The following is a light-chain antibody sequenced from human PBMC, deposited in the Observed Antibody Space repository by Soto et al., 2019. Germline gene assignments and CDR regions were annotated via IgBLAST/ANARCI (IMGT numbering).Light chain of an antibody. CDR1: QAISSN. V-gene: IGKV3-15*01. J-gene: IGKJ5*01. Sequence: EIVMTQSPATLSVSRGERATLSCRANQAISSNLAWYQQKPGQAPRLLIYGASTRATGIPDRFSGSGSGTEFTLTISSLEPEDFAVYYCQQYGSSPPMYTFGQGTRREIK. CDR2: GAS. CDR3: QQYGSSPPMYT.